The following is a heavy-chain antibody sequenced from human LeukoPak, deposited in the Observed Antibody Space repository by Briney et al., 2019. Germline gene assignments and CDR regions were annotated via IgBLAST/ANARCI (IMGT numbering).Heavy chain of an antibody. CDR1: GGSISSYY. CDR3: ARHQFDSSGSHHDAFDI. Sequence: SETLSLTCTVSGGSISSYYWSWIRQPPGKGLEWIGYIYYSGSTNYNPSLKSRVTISVDTSKNQFSLKLSYVTAADTAVYYCARHQFDSSGSHHDAFDIWGQGTMVTVSS. CDR2: IYYSGST. V-gene: IGHV4-59*01. D-gene: IGHD3-22*01. J-gene: IGHJ3*02.